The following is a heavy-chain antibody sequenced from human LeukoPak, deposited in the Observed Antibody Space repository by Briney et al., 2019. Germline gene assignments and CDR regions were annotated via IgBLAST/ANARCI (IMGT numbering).Heavy chain of an antibody. CDR2: IKQDGSEK. V-gene: IGHV3-7*01. J-gene: IGHJ4*02. CDR1: GFTFSSYW. CDR3: ARGLTYSNWYEEEVDY. D-gene: IGHD6-13*01. Sequence: QAGGSLRLSCAASGFTFSSYWMSWVRQAPGKGLEWVANIKQDGSEKYYVDSVKGRFTISRDNAKNSLYLQMNSLRAEDTAVYYCARGLTYSNWYEEEVDYWGQGTLVTVSS.